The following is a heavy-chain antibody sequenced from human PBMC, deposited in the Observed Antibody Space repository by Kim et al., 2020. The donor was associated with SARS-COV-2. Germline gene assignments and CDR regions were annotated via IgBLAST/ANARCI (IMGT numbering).Heavy chain of an antibody. V-gene: IGHV5-51*01. Sequence: GESLKISCRGSGYTFTNYWIGWVRQMPGKGLEWMAIIYPGDSDTRYSPSFQGQVTISTDKSISTAYLQWSSLKASDTAMYYCTRRRSPYDKTRGYAFDMW. CDR3: TRRRSPYDKTRGYAFDM. CDR2: IYPGDSDT. J-gene: IGHJ3*02. CDR1: GYTFTNYW. D-gene: IGHD3-22*01.